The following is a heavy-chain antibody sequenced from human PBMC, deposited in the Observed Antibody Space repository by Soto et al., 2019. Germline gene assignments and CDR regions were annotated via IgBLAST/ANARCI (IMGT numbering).Heavy chain of an antibody. V-gene: IGHV3-33*01. CDR2: IWYDGSNK. CDR3: ARDPYDFDSLSGMDV. Sequence: QVQLVESGGGVVQPGRSLRLSCAASGFTFSSYGMHWVRQAPGKGLEWVAVIWYDGSNKYYADSVKGRFTISRDNSKNPLYLQMNSLRAEDTAVYYCARDPYDFDSLSGMDVWGQGTTVTVSS. CDR1: GFTFSSYG. J-gene: IGHJ6*02. D-gene: IGHD3-3*01.